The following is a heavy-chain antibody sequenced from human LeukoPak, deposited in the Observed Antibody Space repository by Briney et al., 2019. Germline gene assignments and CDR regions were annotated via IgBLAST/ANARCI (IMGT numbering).Heavy chain of an antibody. V-gene: IGHV3-74*01. CDR3: ARVGIAAAGAYYYYYYYMDV. D-gene: IGHD6-13*01. CDR2: INSDGSST. Sequence: GGSLRLSCAASGFTFSSYWMHWVRQAPGKGLVWVSRINSDGSSTSYADSVKGRFTISRDNAKNSLYLQMNSLRAEDTAVYYCARVGIAAAGAYYYYYYYMDVWGKGTTVTVSS. CDR1: GFTFSSYW. J-gene: IGHJ6*03.